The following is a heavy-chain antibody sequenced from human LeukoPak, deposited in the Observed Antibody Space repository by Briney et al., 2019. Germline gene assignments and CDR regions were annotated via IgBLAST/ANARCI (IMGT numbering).Heavy chain of an antibody. Sequence: KASETLSLTCTVSGGSISSYYWSWIRQPPGKGLEWIGYIYYSGSTNYNPSLKSRVTISVDTSKNQFSLKLSSVTAADTAVYYCARDIAVAGTVDAFDIWGQGTMVTVSS. CDR1: GGSISSYY. D-gene: IGHD6-19*01. J-gene: IGHJ3*02. CDR2: IYYSGST. CDR3: ARDIAVAGTVDAFDI. V-gene: IGHV4-59*01.